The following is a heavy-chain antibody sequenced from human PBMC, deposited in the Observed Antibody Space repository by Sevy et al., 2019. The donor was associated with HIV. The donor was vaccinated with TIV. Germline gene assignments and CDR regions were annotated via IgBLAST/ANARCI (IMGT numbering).Heavy chain of an antibody. D-gene: IGHD2-2*01. J-gene: IGHJ6*02. V-gene: IGHV1-18*01. Sequence: ASVKVSCKASGYTFTSYGISWVRQAPGQGLEWMGWISAYNGNTNYAQKLQGRVTMTTDTSTSTAYMELRSLRSDDTAVYYCARDIVVVPAAIAYYYGMDVWGQGTTVTVSS. CDR3: ARDIVVVPAAIAYYYGMDV. CDR1: GYTFTSYG. CDR2: ISAYNGNT.